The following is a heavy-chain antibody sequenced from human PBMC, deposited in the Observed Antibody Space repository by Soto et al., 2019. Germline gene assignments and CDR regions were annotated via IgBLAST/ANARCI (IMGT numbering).Heavy chain of an antibody. CDR3: AAGVWSDYYGSGSYFGGMDV. V-gene: IGHV1-58*01. CDR2: IVVGSRNT. Sequence: ASVRVSCKASGFTFTSFAVQWVRQARGQRLEWIGWIVVGSRNTNYAQKFQERVTITRDMSTSTAYMELSSLRSEDTAVYYCAAGVWSDYYGSGSYFGGMDVWGQGTTVTVSS. D-gene: IGHD3-10*01. CDR1: GFTFTSFA. J-gene: IGHJ6*02.